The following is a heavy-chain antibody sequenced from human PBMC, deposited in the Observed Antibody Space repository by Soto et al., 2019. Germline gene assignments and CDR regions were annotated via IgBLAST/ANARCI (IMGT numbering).Heavy chain of an antibody. CDR2: ISYDGSNK. D-gene: IGHD3-3*01. CDR3: ARDRGGGSIFGGHYGMDV. J-gene: IGHJ6*02. CDR1: GITVSTYA. V-gene: IGHV3-30-3*01. Sequence: PGGSLSLSCAASGITVSTYAMHWVRQAPGKGLEWVAVISYDGSNKYYADSVKGRFTISRDNAKNSLYLQMSSLRAEDTAVYYCARDRGGGSIFGGHYGMDVWGQGTTVTVSS.